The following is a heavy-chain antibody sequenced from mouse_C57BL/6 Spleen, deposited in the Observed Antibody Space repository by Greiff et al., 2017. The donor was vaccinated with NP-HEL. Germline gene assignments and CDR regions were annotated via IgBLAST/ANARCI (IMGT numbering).Heavy chain of an antibody. V-gene: IGHV1-61*01. D-gene: IGHD1-1*01. Sequence: QVQLQQSGAELVRPGSSVKLSCKASGYTFTSYWMDWVKQRPGQGLEWIGNIYPSDSETHYNQKFKDKATLTVDKSSSTAYMQLSSLTSEDSAVYYCARQATGVFDYWGQGTTLTVSS. CDR2: IYPSDSET. CDR1: GYTFTSYW. CDR3: ARQATGVFDY. J-gene: IGHJ2*01.